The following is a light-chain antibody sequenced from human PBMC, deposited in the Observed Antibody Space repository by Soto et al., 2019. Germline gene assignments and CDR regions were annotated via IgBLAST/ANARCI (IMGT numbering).Light chain of an antibody. V-gene: IGKV1-33*01. CDR1: QDINKN. Sequence: DIKMTQSPSSLSASVGDRVTLTSKASQDINKNLIWYQQKPGKAPKLLIYDASDLETGVPSRFSGSGSGTGFTFTISSLQPEDFATYYCQQYESLPLTFGQGTRREIK. J-gene: IGKJ5*01. CDR3: QQYESLPLT. CDR2: DAS.